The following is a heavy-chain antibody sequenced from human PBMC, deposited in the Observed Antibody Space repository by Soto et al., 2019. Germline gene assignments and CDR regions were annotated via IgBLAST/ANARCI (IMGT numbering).Heavy chain of an antibody. V-gene: IGHV4-39*01. Sequence: QLQLQESGPGLVKPSETLSLTCTVSGGSISSSSYYWGWIRQPPGKGLEWIGSIYYSGSTYYNPSLKSRVTISVDTSKNQFSLKLSSVTAADTAVYYCAANRITMVRGVIHPQNWFDPWGQGTLVTVSS. D-gene: IGHD3-10*01. J-gene: IGHJ5*02. CDR2: IYYSGST. CDR1: GGSISSSSYY. CDR3: AANRITMVRGVIHPQNWFDP.